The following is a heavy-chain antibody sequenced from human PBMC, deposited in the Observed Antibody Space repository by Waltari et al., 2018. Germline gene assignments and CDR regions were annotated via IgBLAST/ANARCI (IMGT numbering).Heavy chain of an antibody. Sequence: EVHLLESGGGFMQPGGSLRLSCEVSGFTFSAYAMYWGRQAPGKGPEWVSAISPGGDRTYYADSVKGRFTISRDNSRNTLYLQMNGLRAEDMALYHCAKEGGIVGSGDHWGQGTLVAVSS. CDR3: AKEGGIVGSGDH. V-gene: IGHV3-23*01. CDR1: GFTFSAYA. J-gene: IGHJ4*02. D-gene: IGHD1-26*01. CDR2: ISPGGDRT.